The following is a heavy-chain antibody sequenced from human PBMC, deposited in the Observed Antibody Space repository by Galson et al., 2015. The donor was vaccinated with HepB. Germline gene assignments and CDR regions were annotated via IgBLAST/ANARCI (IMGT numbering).Heavy chain of an antibody. CDR2: ISSTSDNI. CDR3: AAQHPAYCGGDCSQFDY. CDR1: GGSISSPN. D-gene: IGHD2-21*02. J-gene: IGHJ4*02. Sequence: ETLSLTCAVSGGSISSPNWWSWVRQPPGKGLEWVASISSTSDNIYYSDSVKGRFTISRDNAEKSLFLQLNSLRVEDTALYYCAAQHPAYCGGDCSQFDYWGQGTLVTVSS. V-gene: IGHV3-21*01.